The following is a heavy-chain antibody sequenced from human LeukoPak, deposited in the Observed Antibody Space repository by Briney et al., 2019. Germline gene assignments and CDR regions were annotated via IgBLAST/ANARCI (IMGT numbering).Heavy chain of an antibody. Sequence: GGSLRLSCAASGFTFSNAWMSWVRQAPGKGLEWVGRIKSKTDGGTSDYAAPVKGRFTISRDDSKGIAYLQMNSLKTEDTAVYYCTRDQTPYYWGQGTLVTVSS. CDR1: GFTFSNAW. V-gene: IGHV3-15*01. J-gene: IGHJ4*02. CDR2: IKSKTDGGTS. CDR3: TRDQTPYY.